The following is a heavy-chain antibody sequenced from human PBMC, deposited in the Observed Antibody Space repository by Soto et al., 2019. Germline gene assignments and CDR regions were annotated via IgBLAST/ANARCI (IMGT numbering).Heavy chain of an antibody. CDR1: GFTFSGYW. J-gene: IGHJ4*02. V-gene: IGHV3-7*05. CDR3: ASGAAAGIFDY. D-gene: IGHD6-13*01. Sequence: EVQLVESGGGLVQPGGSLRLSCAASGFTFSGYWMSWVRQAPGKGLEWVANIKQDGSEKYYVDSVKGRFTISRDNAKNSLYLQMNSLRAEDTAVYYCASGAAAGIFDYWGQGTLVTVSS. CDR2: IKQDGSEK.